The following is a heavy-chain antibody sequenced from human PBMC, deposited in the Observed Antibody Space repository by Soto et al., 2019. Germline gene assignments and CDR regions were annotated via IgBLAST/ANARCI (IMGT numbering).Heavy chain of an antibody. J-gene: IGHJ5*02. CDR1: GFTFSSYS. Sequence: EVQLVESVGGLVKPGGSLRLSCAASGFTFSSYSMNWVRQAPGKGLEWVSCISSSSSNKYYADSVKGRFTISRDNAKNSLYLQMNSLRAEDTAVYYCARDRGSSGWYAGGWFDPWGQGTLVTVSS. CDR2: ISSSSSNK. D-gene: IGHD6-19*01. V-gene: IGHV3-21*01. CDR3: ARDRGSSGWYAGGWFDP.